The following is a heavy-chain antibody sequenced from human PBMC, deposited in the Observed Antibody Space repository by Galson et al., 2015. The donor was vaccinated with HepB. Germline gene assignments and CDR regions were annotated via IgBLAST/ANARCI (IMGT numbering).Heavy chain of an antibody. CDR2: ISSSSRYI. Sequence: ARRLAGAASGITFGRYSMNWVRQAPLQGLEWVSSISSSSRYIYYADSVKGRFTISSDIARNTLYLQMNSLKAEATAVYFCVRGVVSNDAFEIWGQGTMVTVSS. D-gene: IGHD3-3*01. CDR3: VRGVVSNDAFEI. CDR1: GITFGRYS. J-gene: IGHJ3*02. V-gene: IGHV3-21*01.